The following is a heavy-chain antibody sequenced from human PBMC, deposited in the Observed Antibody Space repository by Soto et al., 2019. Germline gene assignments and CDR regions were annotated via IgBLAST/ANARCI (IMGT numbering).Heavy chain of an antibody. CDR2: ISYGGSNK. J-gene: IGHJ6*02. CDR1: GFTFSSYA. V-gene: IGHV3-30-3*01. D-gene: IGHD3-22*01. CDR3: ARADSSGYSYYYYGMDV. Sequence: GGSLRLSCAASGFTFSSYAMHWVRQAPGKGLEWVAVISYGGSNKYYADSVKGRFTISRDNSKNTLYLQMNSLRAEDTAVYYCARADSSGYSYYYYGMDVWGQGTTVTVSS.